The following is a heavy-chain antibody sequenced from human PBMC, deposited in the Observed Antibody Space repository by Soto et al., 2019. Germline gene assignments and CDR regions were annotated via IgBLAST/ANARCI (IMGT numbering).Heavy chain of an antibody. J-gene: IGHJ4*02. CDR1: GYTFTSYG. D-gene: IGHD2-15*01. CDR2: ISAYNGNT. V-gene: IGHV1-18*01. Sequence: ASVKVSCKASGYTFTSYGISWVRQAPGQGLEWMGWISAYNGNTNYAQKLQGRVTMTTDTSTSTAYMELRSLRSDDTAVYYCVVAAQPYYFXYWGQGTLVXVSS. CDR3: VVAAQPYYFXY.